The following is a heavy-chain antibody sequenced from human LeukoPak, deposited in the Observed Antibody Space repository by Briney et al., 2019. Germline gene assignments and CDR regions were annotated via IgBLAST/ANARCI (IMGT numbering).Heavy chain of an antibody. V-gene: IGHV1-18*01. CDR3: ARLTCSSTSCYRWLPSGWFDP. CDR1: GYTFTSYG. Sequence: GASVKVSCKASGYTFTSYGISWVRQAPGQGLEWMGWISAYNGNTNYAQKLQGRVTMTTDTSTSTAYMELRSLRSDDTAVYYCARLTCSSTSCYRWLPSGWFDPWGQGTLITVSS. D-gene: IGHD2-2*01. J-gene: IGHJ5*02. CDR2: ISAYNGNT.